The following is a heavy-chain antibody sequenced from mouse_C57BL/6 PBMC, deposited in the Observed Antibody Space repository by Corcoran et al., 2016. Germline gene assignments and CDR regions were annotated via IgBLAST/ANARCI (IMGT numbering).Heavy chain of an antibody. Sequence: EVQLQQSGPELVKPGASVKISCKASGYTFTDYYMNWVKQSHGKSLEWIGDINPNNGGTSYNQKFKCKATLTVDKSSSTAYMELRSLTSEDSAVYYCANYGSSPFAYWGQGTLVTVSA. CDR3: ANYGSSPFAY. CDR1: GYTFTDYY. CDR2: INPNNGGT. J-gene: IGHJ3*01. V-gene: IGHV1-26*01. D-gene: IGHD1-1*01.